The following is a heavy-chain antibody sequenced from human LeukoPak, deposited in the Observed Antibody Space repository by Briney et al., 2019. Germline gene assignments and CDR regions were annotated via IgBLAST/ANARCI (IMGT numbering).Heavy chain of an antibody. Sequence: GGPLRLSCAASGFSFSIYAMHWVRQAPGQGLEWVAVITYDGSLKYYADSVKGRFTISRDNSKNTLYVQMNNLRTEDTAVYYCARAPIFQSPGGWYFDLWGRGTLVTVSS. V-gene: IGHV3-30*04. CDR1: GFSFSIYA. J-gene: IGHJ2*01. D-gene: IGHD3-9*01. CDR2: ITYDGSLK. CDR3: ARAPIFQSPGGWYFDL.